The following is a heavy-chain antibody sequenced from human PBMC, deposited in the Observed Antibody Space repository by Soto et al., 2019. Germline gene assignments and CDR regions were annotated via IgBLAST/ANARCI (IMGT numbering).Heavy chain of an antibody. Sequence: QVQLVQSGAEVKKPGASVKVSCKASGYTFTSYAMHWVRQAPGQRLEWMGWINAGNGNTKYSQKFQARVTITRDTSASTAYMELSSLRSEDTAVYYCARDPPRGPYYYYYGMDVWGQGTTVTVSS. CDR2: INAGNGNT. D-gene: IGHD5-12*01. CDR3: ARDPPRGPYYYYYGMDV. J-gene: IGHJ6*02. V-gene: IGHV1-3*01. CDR1: GYTFTSYA.